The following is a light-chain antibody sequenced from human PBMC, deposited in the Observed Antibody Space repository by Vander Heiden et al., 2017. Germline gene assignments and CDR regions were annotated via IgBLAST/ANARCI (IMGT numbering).Light chain of an antibody. Sequence: DIQMTQSPSTLSASVGDRVTITCRASQSITTWLAWYQQKPGKAPKVIIYEASTLKSGVPSRFSGSGSGTEFTLTISSLQPEDFAGYYCQQYNSYPLTFGGGTKVQLK. CDR3: QQYNSYPLT. CDR2: EAS. V-gene: IGKV1-5*03. J-gene: IGKJ4*01. CDR1: QSITTW.